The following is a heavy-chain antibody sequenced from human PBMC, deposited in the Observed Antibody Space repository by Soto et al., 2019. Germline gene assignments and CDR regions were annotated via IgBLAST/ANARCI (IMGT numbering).Heavy chain of an antibody. CDR2: SYYTGST. D-gene: IGHD1-26*01. CDR1: GGSISSYY. J-gene: IGHJ4*02. Sequence: QVQLQESGPGLVKPSETLSLTCTVSGGSISSYYWSWIRQPPGKGLEWIGYSYYTGSTNYNPSRKSRATIPVDTSKNQFPLKLSSVTAADTAVYYCARQAYSGSYSSGGFDYWGQGTLVTVSS. CDR3: ARQAYSGSYSSGGFDY. V-gene: IGHV4-59*08.